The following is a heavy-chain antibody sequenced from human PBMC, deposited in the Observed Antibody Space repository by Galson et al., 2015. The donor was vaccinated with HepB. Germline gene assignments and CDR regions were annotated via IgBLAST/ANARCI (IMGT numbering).Heavy chain of an antibody. Sequence: SLRLSCAASGFTVSTHWMNWVRQAPGKGLEWVANMNHDGSVKYYVDSVKGRFTISSDNAKNSLYLQMNSLRVEDTAVYYCAREDYTNPSGFDPWGQGTLVTVSS. CDR2: MNHDGSVK. D-gene: IGHD4-11*01. V-gene: IGHV3-7*01. CDR3: AREDYTNPSGFDP. CDR1: GFTVSTHW. J-gene: IGHJ5*02.